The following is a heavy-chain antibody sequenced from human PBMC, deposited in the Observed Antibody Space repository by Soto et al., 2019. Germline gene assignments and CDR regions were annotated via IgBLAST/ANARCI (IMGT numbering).Heavy chain of an antibody. CDR2: IYPGDSDT. D-gene: IGHD4-4*01. CDR3: ATPRNSPQPV. J-gene: IGHJ3*01. CDR1: GYSFTNYW. Sequence: PGESLKISCKGSGYSFTNYWIGWVRQMPGKGLEWMGIIYPGDSDTRYSPSFQGQVTISADKSITTVYLQWSSLKASDTAMYYCATPRNSPQPVWGQGTMVTVSS. V-gene: IGHV5-51*01.